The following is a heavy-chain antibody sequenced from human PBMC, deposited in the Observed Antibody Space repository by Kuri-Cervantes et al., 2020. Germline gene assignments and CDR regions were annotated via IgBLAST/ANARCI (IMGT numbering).Heavy chain of an antibody. CDR1: GCSISSSSYY. CDR3: ARSQLAYGDYGVDAFDI. Sequence: GSLRLSCTVSGCSISSSSYYWGWIRQPPGKGLEWIGSIYYSGSTYYNPSLKSRVTISVDTSKNQFSLKLSSVTAADTAVYYCARSQLAYGDYGVDAFDIWGQGTMVTVSS. J-gene: IGHJ3*02. CDR2: IYYSGST. V-gene: IGHV4-39*01. D-gene: IGHD4-17*01.